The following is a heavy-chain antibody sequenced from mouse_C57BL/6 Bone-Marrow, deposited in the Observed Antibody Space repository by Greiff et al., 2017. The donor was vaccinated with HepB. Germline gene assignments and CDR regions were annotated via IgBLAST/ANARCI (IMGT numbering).Heavy chain of an antibody. CDR1: GYTFTDYE. CDR3: TREKGLLWLRRAWFAY. Sequence: QVQLQQSGAELVRPGASVTLSCKASGYTFTDYEMHWVKQTPVHGLEWIGAIDPETGGTAYNQKFKGKAILTADKSSSTAYMELRSLTSEDSAVYYCTREKGLLWLRRAWFAYWGQGTLVTVSA. V-gene: IGHV1-15*01. J-gene: IGHJ3*01. D-gene: IGHD2-2*01. CDR2: IDPETGGT.